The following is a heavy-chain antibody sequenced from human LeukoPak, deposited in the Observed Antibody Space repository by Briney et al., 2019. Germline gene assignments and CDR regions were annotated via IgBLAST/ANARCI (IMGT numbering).Heavy chain of an antibody. Sequence: ASVKVSCKASGYTFTGYYMHWVRQAPGQGLEWMGWINPNSGGTNYAQKFQGRVTMTRDTSISTAYMELSSLRSEDTAVYYCARDSETYYYDSSGYQHAFDIWGQGTMVTVSS. CDR3: ARDSETYYYDSSGYQHAFDI. V-gene: IGHV1-2*02. CDR2: INPNSGGT. J-gene: IGHJ3*02. CDR1: GYTFTGYY. D-gene: IGHD3-22*01.